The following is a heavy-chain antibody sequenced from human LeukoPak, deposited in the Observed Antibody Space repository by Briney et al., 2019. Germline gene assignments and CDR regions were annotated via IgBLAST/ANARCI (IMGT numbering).Heavy chain of an antibody. V-gene: IGHV4-59*12. Sequence: SETLSLTCTVSGGSISSSFWTWIRQPPGKGLEWIGYIYYSGSTNYKASLESRVTISLDTSKNQFSLQLTSVTAADTAVYYCARGRLKYCSGGSCPYYYYMDVWGKGTTVTVSS. CDR1: GGSISSSF. J-gene: IGHJ6*03. CDR2: IYYSGST. CDR3: ARGRLKYCSGGSCPYYYYMDV. D-gene: IGHD2-15*01.